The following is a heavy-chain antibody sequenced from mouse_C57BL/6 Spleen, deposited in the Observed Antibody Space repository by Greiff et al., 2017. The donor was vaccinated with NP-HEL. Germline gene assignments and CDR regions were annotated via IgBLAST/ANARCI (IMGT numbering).Heavy chain of an antibody. J-gene: IGHJ4*01. CDR1: GFTFTDYY. D-gene: IGHD2-1*01. CDR2: IRNKANGYTT. Sequence: EVQGVESGGGLVQPGGSLSLSCAASGFTFTDYYMSWVRQPPGKALEWLGFIRNKANGYTTEYSASVKGRFTISRDNSQRILYLQMNALRAEDSATYYCARFPYGNPHYYAMDYWGQGTSVTVSS. V-gene: IGHV7-3*01. CDR3: ARFPYGNPHYYAMDY.